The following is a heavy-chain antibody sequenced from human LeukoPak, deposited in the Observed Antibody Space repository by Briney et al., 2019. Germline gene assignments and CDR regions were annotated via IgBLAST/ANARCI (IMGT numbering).Heavy chain of an antibody. CDR1: EFTVSNNY. V-gene: IGHV3-53*01. CDR3: ARELTTMIRGVYYYYGMDV. D-gene: IGHD3-10*01. Sequence: PGGSLRLSCAASEFTVSNNYMSWVRQAPGEGLEWVSIIYSGGLTFYTDSVKGRFTISRDNSKNTLFLQMNSLRAEDTAVYYCARELTTMIRGVYYYYGMDVWGQGTTVTVSS. CDR2: IYSGGLT. J-gene: IGHJ6*02.